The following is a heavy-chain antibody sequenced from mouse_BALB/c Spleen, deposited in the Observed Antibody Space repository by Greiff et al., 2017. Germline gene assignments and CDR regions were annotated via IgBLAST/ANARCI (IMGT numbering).Heavy chain of an antibody. V-gene: IGHV5-12-2*01. CDR2: ISNGGGST. D-gene: IGHD2-14*01. CDR1: GFTFSSYT. Sequence: EVQVVESGGGLVQPGGSLKLSCAASGFTFSSYTMSWVRQTPEKRLEWVAYISNGGGSTYYPDSVKGRFTISRDNAKNNLYLQMSSLKSEDTAMYYCARSSTIGTTGYYAMDYWGQGTSVTVSS. J-gene: IGHJ4*01. CDR3: ARSSTIGTTGYYAMDY.